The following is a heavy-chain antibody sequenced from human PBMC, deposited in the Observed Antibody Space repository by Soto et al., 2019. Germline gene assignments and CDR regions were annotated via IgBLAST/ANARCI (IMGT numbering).Heavy chain of an antibody. CDR2: IYTIGST. CDR1: TGSVSGYD. Sequence: PSETLCLTCPVSTGSVSGYDWSWIRPPAGKGLEWIGRIYTIGSTSYNPSLKSRVSMSVDTSKNQFSLKVKSVTAADTAVYYCARDPAGYYYFDYWGQGALVTVSS. D-gene: IGHD2-15*01. V-gene: IGHV4-4*07. J-gene: IGHJ4*02. CDR3: ARDPAGYYYFDY.